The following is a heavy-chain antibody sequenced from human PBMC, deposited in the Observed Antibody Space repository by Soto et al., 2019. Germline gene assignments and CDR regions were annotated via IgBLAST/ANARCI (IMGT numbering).Heavy chain of an antibody. CDR2: MYPGDSDT. D-gene: IGHD6-19*01. J-gene: IGHJ4*02. V-gene: IGHV5-51*01. CDR3: ASPFLYSSGWDFHY. Sequence: HGESLKISCKGSGYSFTNYWIGWVRQMPGKGLEWMGIMYPGDSDTTYSPSFQGQVTISADKSISTAYLQWSSLKASDTAMYYCASPFLYSSGWDFHYWGQGTLVTVSS. CDR1: GYSFTNYW.